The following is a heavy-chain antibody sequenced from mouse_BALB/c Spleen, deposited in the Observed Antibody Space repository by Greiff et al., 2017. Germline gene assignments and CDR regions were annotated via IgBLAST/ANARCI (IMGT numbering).Heavy chain of an antibody. CDR3: ARGGSSGFDY. CDR2: ISDGGSYT. J-gene: IGHJ2*01. V-gene: IGHV5-4*02. CDR1: GFTFSDYY. D-gene: IGHD3-1*01. Sequence: EVQRVESGGGLVKPGGSLKLSCAASGFTFSDYYMYWVRQTPEKRLEWVATISDGGSYTYYPDSVKGRFTISRDNAKNNLYLQMSSLKSEDTAMYYCARGGSSGFDYWGQGTTLTVSS.